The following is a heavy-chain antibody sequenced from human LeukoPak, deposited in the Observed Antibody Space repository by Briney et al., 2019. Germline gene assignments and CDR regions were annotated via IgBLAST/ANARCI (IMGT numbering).Heavy chain of an antibody. Sequence: SETLTLTCAVYGGSFSGYYWSWIRQPPGKGLEWIGEIIHSGSTNYNPSLKSRVTISVDTSKNQFSLKLSSVTAADTAVYYCARAPCGGDCYSDYWGQGTLVTVSS. CDR3: ARAPCGGDCYSDY. D-gene: IGHD2-21*02. V-gene: IGHV4-34*12. J-gene: IGHJ4*02. CDR1: GGSFSGYY. CDR2: IIHSGST.